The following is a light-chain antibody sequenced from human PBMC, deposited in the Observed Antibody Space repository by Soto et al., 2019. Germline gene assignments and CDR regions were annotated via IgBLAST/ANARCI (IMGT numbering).Light chain of an antibody. CDR1: QSISNF. CDR3: QQSYSAPQVT. V-gene: IGKV1-39*01. J-gene: IGKJ4*01. Sequence: DIQMTQSPSSLSASVGDRVTITCRTSQSISNFLNWYQQQPGKAPKLLIYGAFSLQSGVPSRFSGSGSGTDFTLTISSLQPEDFETYYCQQSYSAPQVTFGGGTKVDIK. CDR2: GAF.